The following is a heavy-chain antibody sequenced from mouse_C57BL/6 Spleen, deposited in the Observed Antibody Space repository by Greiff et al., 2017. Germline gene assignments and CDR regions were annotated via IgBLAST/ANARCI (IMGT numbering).Heavy chain of an antibody. CDR3: AREITTVVATDAMDY. CDR2: ISSGSSTI. Sequence: EVKVVESGGGLVKPGGSLKLSCAASGFTFSDYGMHWVRQAPEKGLEWVAYISSGSSTIYYADPVKGRFTISRDNAKNTLFLQMTSLRSEDTAMYYCAREITTVVATDAMDYWGQGTSVTVSS. J-gene: IGHJ4*01. D-gene: IGHD1-1*01. V-gene: IGHV5-17*01. CDR1: GFTFSDYG.